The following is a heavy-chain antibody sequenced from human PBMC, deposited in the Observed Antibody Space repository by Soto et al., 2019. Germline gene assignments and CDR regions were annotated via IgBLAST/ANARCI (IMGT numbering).Heavy chain of an antibody. D-gene: IGHD2-21*02. CDR1: GFTFSGNV. J-gene: IGHJ5*02. CDR3: AKNGCGGDCYSSVAGNWFDP. V-gene: IGHV3-23*01. Sequence: EVQLLESGGGLVQPGGSLRLSCVASGFTFSGNVMSWVRQAPGKGLEWISIISGSGGSTYYADSVKGRFTISRDNSNNTLYLQMHSLTAADTAVYYSAKNGCGGDCYSSVAGNWFDPWGQGTLVTVSS. CDR2: ISGSGGST.